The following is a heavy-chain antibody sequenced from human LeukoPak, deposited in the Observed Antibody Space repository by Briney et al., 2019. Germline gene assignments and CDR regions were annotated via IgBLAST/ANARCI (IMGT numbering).Heavy chain of an antibody. CDR1: GGSISSGGYY. V-gene: IGHV4-30-2*01. CDR3: ARDHRSVGVSWFDP. CDR2: IYHSGST. J-gene: IGHJ5*02. D-gene: IGHD2-8*01. Sequence: PSQTLSLTCTVSGGSISSGGYYWSWIRQHPGTGLEWIGYIYHSGSTYYNPSLKSRVTISVDRSKNQFSLKLSSVTAADTAVYYCARDHRSVGVSWFDPWGQGTLVTVSS.